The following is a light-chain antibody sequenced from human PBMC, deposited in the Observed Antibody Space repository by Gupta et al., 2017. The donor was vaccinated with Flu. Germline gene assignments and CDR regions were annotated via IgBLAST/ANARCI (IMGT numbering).Light chain of an antibody. Sequence: QSVLTQPPSVSGAPGQRVTIYCTGSSSNIGAGYDVHWYQQLPGTAPKLLIYGNSNRPSGVPDRFSGSKSGTSASLAITGLQAEDEADYYCQSYDSSLSGYVFVTGTKVTVL. J-gene: IGLJ1*01. V-gene: IGLV1-40*01. CDR3: QSYDSSLSGYV. CDR2: GNS. CDR1: SSNIGAGYD.